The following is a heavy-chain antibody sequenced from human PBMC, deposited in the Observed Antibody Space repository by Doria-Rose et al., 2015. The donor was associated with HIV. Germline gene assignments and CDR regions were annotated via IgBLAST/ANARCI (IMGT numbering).Heavy chain of an antibody. CDR1: GVSLSSPGMG. V-gene: IGHV2-26*01. D-gene: IGHD6-13*01. J-gene: IGHJ4*02. CDR2: IFSDDER. CDR3: ARIKSSRWYHKYYFDF. Sequence: SGPVLVKPTETLTLTCTVSGVSLSSPGMGVSWIRQPPGKAPEWLANIFSDDERSYKTSLKSRLTISRGTSKSQVVLTMTDMDPVDTATYYCARIKSSRWYHKYYFDFWGQGTLVIVS.